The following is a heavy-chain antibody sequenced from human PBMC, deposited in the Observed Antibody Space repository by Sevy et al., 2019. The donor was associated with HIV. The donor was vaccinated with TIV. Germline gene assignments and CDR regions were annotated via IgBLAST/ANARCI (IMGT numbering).Heavy chain of an antibody. V-gene: IGHV3-7*01. J-gene: IGHJ4*02. Sequence: GGSLRLSCAASGFTFSSYWMSWVRQAPGKGLEWVANIKQDGSEKYYVNSVKGRFTISRDNAKNSLYLQMNSLRAEDTAVYHCSGYSSGLDYWGQGILVTVSS. CDR2: IKQDGSEK. D-gene: IGHD6-19*01. CDR3: SGYSSGLDY. CDR1: GFTFSSYW.